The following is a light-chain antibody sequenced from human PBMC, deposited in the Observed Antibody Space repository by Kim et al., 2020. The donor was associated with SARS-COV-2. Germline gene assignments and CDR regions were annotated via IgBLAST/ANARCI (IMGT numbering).Light chain of an antibody. CDR2: NTN. V-gene: IGLV1-44*01. J-gene: IGLJ3*02. Sequence: GRRITLSCSGSDSNVGGNTVNWYQQLPGSAPKLLIYNTNQRPSGVPDRFSGSKSGTSASLAISGLQSEDEANYHCAAWDDRLTGWVFGGGTQLTVL. CDR3: AAWDDRLTGWV. CDR1: DSNVGGNT.